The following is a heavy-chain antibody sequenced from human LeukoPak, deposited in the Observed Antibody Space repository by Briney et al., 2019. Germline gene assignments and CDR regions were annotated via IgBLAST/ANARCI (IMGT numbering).Heavy chain of an antibody. CDR2: INSDGSST. V-gene: IGHV3-74*01. Sequence: VGSLRLSCAASGFTFSSYWMHWVRQAPGKGLVWVSRINSDGSSTSYADSVKGRFTISRDNAKNTLYLQMNSLRAEDTAVYYCASDTYYYDSSGYYRDAFDVWGQETMCTVSS. CDR1: GFTFSSYW. D-gene: IGHD3-22*01. J-gene: IGHJ3*01. CDR3: ASDTYYYDSSGYYRDAFDV.